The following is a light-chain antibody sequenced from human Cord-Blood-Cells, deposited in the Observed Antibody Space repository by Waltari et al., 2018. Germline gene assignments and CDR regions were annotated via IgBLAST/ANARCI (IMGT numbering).Light chain of an antibody. CDR2: KGS. CDR1: QSISSW. V-gene: IGKV1-5*03. J-gene: IGKJ1*01. CDR3: QQYNSYAPWP. Sequence: DIQMTPSPSTLSASVGDRVTNTCRARQSISSWLALYQQKPGNAPTLLIYKGSSLDSGVPSRFSGGGSGTEFTLTISSLQPDDFATYYGQQYNSYAPWPFSPGTKVEI.